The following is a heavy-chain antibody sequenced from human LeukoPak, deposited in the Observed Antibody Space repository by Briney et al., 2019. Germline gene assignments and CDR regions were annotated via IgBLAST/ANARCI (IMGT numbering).Heavy chain of an antibody. CDR2: INEDGSTT. CDR1: GFAFSGNW. D-gene: IGHD1-26*01. J-gene: IGHJ4*02. V-gene: IGHV3-74*01. CDR3: VRDLGGRSGH. Sequence: GGALRLSGAAAGFAFSGNWMHWVRQAPGKGLVWVSRINEDGSTTNYADSVKGRSTIFRDNAKNTLYLQMNSLRAEDTAVYYCVRDLGGRSGHWGQGTLVTVSS.